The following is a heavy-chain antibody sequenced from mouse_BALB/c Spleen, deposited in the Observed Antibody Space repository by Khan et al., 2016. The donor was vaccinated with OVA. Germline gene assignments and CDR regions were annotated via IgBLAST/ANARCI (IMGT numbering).Heavy chain of an antibody. J-gene: IGHJ1*01. D-gene: IGHD2-2*01. CDR1: GYTFTNYG. V-gene: IGHV9-3-1*01. CDR2: INTYTGKP. CDR3: ERGYWYFDV. Sequence: QIQLVQSGPELKKPGETVKISCKASGYTFTNYGMNWVKQPPGKGLKWMGWINTYTGKPTYADDLKGRFAYALETSDSIAYLQIKNHKNEDTATYCCERGYWYFDVWGAGTTVTVSS.